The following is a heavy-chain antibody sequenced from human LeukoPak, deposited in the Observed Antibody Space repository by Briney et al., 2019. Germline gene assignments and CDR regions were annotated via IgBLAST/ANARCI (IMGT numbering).Heavy chain of an antibody. Sequence: GGSLRLSCAASGFTFDDYAMHWVRQAPGKGLEWVSGISWNSGSIGYADSVRGRFTISRDNAKNSLYLQMNSLRPDDSAVYFCAKAFGAKQDHDAFDIWGRGTMVIVSS. D-gene: IGHD3-3*02. CDR2: ISWNSGSI. CDR3: AKAFGAKQDHDAFDI. CDR1: GFTFDDYA. J-gene: IGHJ3*02. V-gene: IGHV3-9*01.